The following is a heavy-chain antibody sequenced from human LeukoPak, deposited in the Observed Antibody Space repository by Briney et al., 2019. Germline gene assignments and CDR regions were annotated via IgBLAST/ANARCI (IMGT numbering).Heavy chain of an antibody. J-gene: IGHJ3*02. CDR3: ASLSSSPNNDAFDI. Sequence: ASVKVSCKVSGYTLTELSMHWVRQAPGKGLEWMGGFDPEDGETIYAQKFQGRVTMTRDTSTSTVYMELSSLRSEDTAVYYCASLSSSPNNDAFDIWGQGTMVTVSS. CDR1: GYTLTELS. V-gene: IGHV1-24*01. CDR2: FDPEDGET. D-gene: IGHD6-13*01.